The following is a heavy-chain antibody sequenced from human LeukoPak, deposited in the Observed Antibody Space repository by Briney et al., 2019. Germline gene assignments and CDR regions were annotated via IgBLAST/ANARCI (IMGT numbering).Heavy chain of an antibody. V-gene: IGHV3-7*03. CDR3: SKGGGCVRMDV. CDR1: GFIFSDYW. J-gene: IGHJ6*02. CDR2: IKQDGSET. D-gene: IGHD2-15*01. Sequence: GGSLRLSCTASGFIFSDYWLSWVRQAPGKGLEWVANIKQDGSETHYVDSVKGRFTISRDNAKNSLFLQMNSLRADDTAVYYCSKGGGCVRMDVWGQGTTVTVSS.